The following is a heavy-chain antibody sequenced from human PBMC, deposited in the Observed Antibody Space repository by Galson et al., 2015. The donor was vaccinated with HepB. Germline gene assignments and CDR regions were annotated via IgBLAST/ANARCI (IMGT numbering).Heavy chain of an antibody. Sequence: SCKASGGTFSSYAISWVRQAPGQGLEWMGGIIPIFGTANYAQKFQGRVTITADKSTSTAYMELSSLRSEDTAVYYCARDSTYYYDSSGYSPQKTLAYWGQGTLVTVSS. V-gene: IGHV1-69*06. CDR1: GGTFSSYA. CDR2: IIPIFGTA. D-gene: IGHD3-22*01. J-gene: IGHJ4*02. CDR3: ARDSTYYYDSSGYSPQKTLAY.